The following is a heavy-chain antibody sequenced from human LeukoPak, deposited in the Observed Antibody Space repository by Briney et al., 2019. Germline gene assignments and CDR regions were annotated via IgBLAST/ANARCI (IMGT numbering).Heavy chain of an antibody. Sequence: ASVKVSCKASGYTFTGNYIHWVRQAPGQGLEWMGWISPNGGATKYAQKFLGRVTMSSDTSINTAYMELSRLRSDDTAVYYCARVPYCSSTSCYKEYYFDYWGQGTLVTVSS. CDR1: GYTFTGNY. CDR2: ISPNGGAT. D-gene: IGHD2-2*02. J-gene: IGHJ4*02. CDR3: ARVPYCSSTSCYKEYYFDY. V-gene: IGHV1-2*02.